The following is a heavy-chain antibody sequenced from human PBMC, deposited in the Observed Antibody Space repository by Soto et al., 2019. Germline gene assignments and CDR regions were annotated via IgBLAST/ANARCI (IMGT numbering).Heavy chain of an antibody. D-gene: IGHD3-3*01. CDR3: ARVSRFLEGLSLNCFDP. CDR1: GFTFSSYS. V-gene: IGHV3-48*02. J-gene: IGHJ5*02. Sequence: EVQLVESGGGLVQPGGSLRLSCAASGFTFSSYSMNWVRQAPGKGLEWVSYISSSSSTIYYADSVKGRFTISRDNAKNSLYLQMNSLRDEDTAVYYCARVSRFLEGLSLNCFDPWGQGTLVTVSS. CDR2: ISSSSSTI.